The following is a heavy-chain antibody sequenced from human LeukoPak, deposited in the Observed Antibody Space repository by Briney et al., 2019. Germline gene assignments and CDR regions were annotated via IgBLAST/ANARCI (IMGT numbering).Heavy chain of an antibody. D-gene: IGHD5-18*01. J-gene: IGHJ4*02. Sequence: SGPALVKPTQTLTLTCTFSGFSLSTSGMCVSWIRQPPGKALEWLARIDWDDDKYYSTSLKTRLTISKDTSKNQVVLTMTNMDPVDIATYYCARIREGLWLFDYWGQGTLVTVSS. CDR1: GFSLSTSGMC. CDR2: IDWDDDK. V-gene: IGHV2-70*11. CDR3: ARIREGLWLFDY.